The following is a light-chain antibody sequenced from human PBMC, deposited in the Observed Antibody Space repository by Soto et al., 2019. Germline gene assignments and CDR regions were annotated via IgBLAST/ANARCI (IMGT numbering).Light chain of an antibody. V-gene: IGKV3-11*01. CDR2: DAS. J-gene: IGKJ2*01. Sequence: EIVLTQSPATLPLSPGERASLSCRASQSVTNYLAWYQQKPGQAPRLLIYDASTRATGIPVRFNGSGSGTDFTLTISSVEPEDVAIYYCLQRSNWPYTFGQGTKLEIK. CDR1: QSVTNY. CDR3: LQRSNWPYT.